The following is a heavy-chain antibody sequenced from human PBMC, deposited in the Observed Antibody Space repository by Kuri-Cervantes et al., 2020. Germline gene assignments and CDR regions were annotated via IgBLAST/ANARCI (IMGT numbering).Heavy chain of an antibody. D-gene: IGHD7-27*01. CDR1: GFTFSSYA. J-gene: IGHJ4*02. V-gene: IGHV3-23*01. CDR2: ISGSGGST. Sequence: GGSLRLSCAASGFTFSSYAMSWARQAPGKGLEWVSAISGSGGSTYYADSVTGRFTISRDNSKNTLYLQMNSLRVEDTAVYYCARGLGQLGTSFDYWGQGTLVTVSS. CDR3: ARGLGQLGTSFDY.